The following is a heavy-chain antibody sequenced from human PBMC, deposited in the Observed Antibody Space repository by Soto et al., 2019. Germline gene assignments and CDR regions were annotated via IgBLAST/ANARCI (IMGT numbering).Heavy chain of an antibody. J-gene: IGHJ5*02. D-gene: IGHD5-12*01. CDR1: GYTFTGYY. V-gene: IGHV1-2*02. CDR3: ARINTRRATSAWFDP. CDR2: INPNSGGT. Sequence: XSVKVSFKASGYTFTGYYMHWVRQAPGQGLEWMGWINPNSGGTNYAQKFQGRVTMTRDTSISTAYMELSRLRSDDTAVYYCARINTRRATSAWFDPWGQGTLVTVSS.